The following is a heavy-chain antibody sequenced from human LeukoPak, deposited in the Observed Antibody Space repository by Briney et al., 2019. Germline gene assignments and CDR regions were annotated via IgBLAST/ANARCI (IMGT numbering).Heavy chain of an antibody. V-gene: IGHV1-2*06. Sequence: ASVKVSCKASGYTFTGYYMHWVRQAPGQGLEWMGRINPNSGGTNYAQKFQGRVTMTRDTSISTAYMELSRLRSDDTAVYYCARVKDYGDVYYYYGMDVWGQGTTVTASS. D-gene: IGHD4-17*01. CDR2: INPNSGGT. CDR1: GYTFTGYY. J-gene: IGHJ6*02. CDR3: ARVKDYGDVYYYYGMDV.